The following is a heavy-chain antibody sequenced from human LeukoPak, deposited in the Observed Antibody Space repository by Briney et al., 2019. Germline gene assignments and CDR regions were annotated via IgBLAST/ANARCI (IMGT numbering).Heavy chain of an antibody. D-gene: IGHD6-19*01. CDR2: ISGSAYST. J-gene: IGHJ4*02. CDR3: AKETVAAPPIDY. V-gene: IGHV3-23*01. Sequence: GGSLRLSCAASGFTFSSYAMSWVRQAPGKGLEWVSAISGSAYSTHYADSVKGRFTISRDNSKNTLYLQMNSLRAEDTAVYYCAKETVAAPPIDYWGQGTLVTVSS. CDR1: GFTFSSYA.